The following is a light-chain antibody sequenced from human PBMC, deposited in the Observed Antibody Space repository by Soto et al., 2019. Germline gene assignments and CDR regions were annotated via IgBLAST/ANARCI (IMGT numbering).Light chain of an antibody. J-gene: IGKJ1*01. Sequence: DIAMPQSPATRSGFVGDRVTIHCRASQTISSWLAWYQQKPGKAPKLLIYKASTLKSGVPSRFSGSGSGTEFTLTISSLQPDDFATYYCQQDNSYSVAFGQGTKVDIK. CDR3: QQDNSYSVA. CDR2: KAS. V-gene: IGKV1-5*03. CDR1: QTISSW.